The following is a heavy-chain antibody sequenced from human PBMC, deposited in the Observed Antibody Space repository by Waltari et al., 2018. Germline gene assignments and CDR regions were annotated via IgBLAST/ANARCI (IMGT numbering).Heavy chain of an antibody. Sequence: EVQLVESGGGLVQPGRSLRLSCAASGFTFDDYAMHWVRQAPGKGLEWVSGISWNSGSIGYADSVKGRFTISRDNAKNSLYLQMNSLRAEDTALYYCAKDMGSGSYSTWYYFDYWGQGTLVTVSS. J-gene: IGHJ4*02. D-gene: IGHD1-26*01. CDR1: GFTFDDYA. V-gene: IGHV3-9*01. CDR2: ISWNSGSI. CDR3: AKDMGSGSYSTWYYFDY.